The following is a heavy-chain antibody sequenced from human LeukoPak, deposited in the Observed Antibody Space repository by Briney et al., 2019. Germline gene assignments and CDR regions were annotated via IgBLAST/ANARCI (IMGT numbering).Heavy chain of an antibody. CDR2: IYSSGST. D-gene: IGHD3-22*01. J-gene: IGHJ4*02. Sequence: SETLSLTCTVSGGTFNNYYWNWIRQPAGKGLEWIGRIYSSGSTDYNPSLKSRVTMSVDTSKNQFSLNLTSVTAADSAVYYCARENDSSGTFDYWGQGTLVTVSS. CDR1: GGTFNNYY. CDR3: ARENDSSGTFDY. V-gene: IGHV4-4*07.